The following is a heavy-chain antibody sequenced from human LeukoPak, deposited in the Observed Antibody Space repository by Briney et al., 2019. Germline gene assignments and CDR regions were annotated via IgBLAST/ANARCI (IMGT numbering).Heavy chain of an antibody. CDR2: IIPIFGTA. Sequence: GASVKVSCKASGGTFISYAISWVRQAPGQGLEWMGRIIPIFGTANYAQKFQGRVTITTDESTSTAYMELSSLRSEDTAVYYCARATWGGYCTNGVCYDYWGQGTLVTVSS. CDR1: GGTFISYA. V-gene: IGHV1-69*05. CDR3: ARATWGGYCTNGVCYDY. D-gene: IGHD2-8*01. J-gene: IGHJ4*02.